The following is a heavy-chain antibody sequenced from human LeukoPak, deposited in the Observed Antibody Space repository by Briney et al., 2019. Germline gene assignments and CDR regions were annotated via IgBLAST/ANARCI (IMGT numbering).Heavy chain of an antibody. CDR1: GFTFSSYS. D-gene: IGHD3-22*01. CDR2: ISSSSRYI. Sequence: GGSLRLSCAASGFTFSSYSMNWVRQAPGKGLEWVSSISSSSRYIYYADSVKGRFTISRDNAKNSLFLQMNSLRAEDTAIHYCARNRYYYDSSGYYPVDYWGQGTLVTVSS. V-gene: IGHV3-21*01. CDR3: ARNRYYYDSSGYYPVDY. J-gene: IGHJ4*02.